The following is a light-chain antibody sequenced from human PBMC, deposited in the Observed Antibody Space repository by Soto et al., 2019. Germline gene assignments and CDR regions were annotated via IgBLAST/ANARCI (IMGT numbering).Light chain of an antibody. CDR2: GAS. J-gene: IGKJ2*01. CDR3: RQYGSSPYT. Sequence: EIVLTQSPGTLSLSPGERATLSCRASQSVSSSYLAWYQQKPGQAPRLLIYGASSRATGIPDRFSGSGSGTDFGLTLSRPGPEDVGVYYCRQYGSSPYTCGQGTKLEIK. V-gene: IGKV3-20*01. CDR1: QSVSSSY.